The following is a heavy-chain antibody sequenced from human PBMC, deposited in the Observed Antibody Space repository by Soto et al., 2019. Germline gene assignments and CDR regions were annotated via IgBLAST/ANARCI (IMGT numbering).Heavy chain of an antibody. J-gene: IGHJ4*02. Sequence: SKTLSITFAISGDSVSSNSVAWYWIRQSPSRGLEWLVRTYYRSKWYDDYAVPVKSRITINPDTSKNQLSLQLNSVTPEDTAVYYCARVKSGWYFDCWGQGTLVTVSS. CDR3: ARVKSGWYFDC. CDR2: TYYRSKWYD. CDR1: GDSVSSNSVA. V-gene: IGHV6-1*01. D-gene: IGHD6-19*01.